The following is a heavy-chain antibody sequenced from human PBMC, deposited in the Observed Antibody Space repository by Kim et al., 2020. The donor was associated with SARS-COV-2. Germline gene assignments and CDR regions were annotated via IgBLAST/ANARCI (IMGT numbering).Heavy chain of an antibody. V-gene: IGHV4-31*03. Sequence: SETLSLTCTVSGGSISSGGYYWSWIRQHPGKGLEWIGYIYYSGSTYYNPSLKSRVTISVDTSKNQFSLKLSSVTVADTAVYYCARAGDILNWSPPRINAFDIWGQGTMVTVSS. CDR1: GGSISSGGYY. J-gene: IGHJ3*02. D-gene: IGHD3-9*01. CDR2: IYYSGST. CDR3: ARAGDILNWSPPRINAFDI.